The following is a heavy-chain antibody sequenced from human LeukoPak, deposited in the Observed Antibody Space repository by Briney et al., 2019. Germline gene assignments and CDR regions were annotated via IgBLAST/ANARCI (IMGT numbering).Heavy chain of an antibody. J-gene: IGHJ4*02. D-gene: IGHD3-9*01. V-gene: IGHV3-23*01. Sequence: GGSLRLSCAASGFTFSSYAMSWVRQAPGKGLEWVSAISGSGGSTYYADSVKGRFTIPRDNSKNTLYLQMNSLRAEDTAVYYCAREDYDILTGYYGNWGQGTLVTVSS. CDR1: GFTFSSYA. CDR2: ISGSGGST. CDR3: AREDYDILTGYYGN.